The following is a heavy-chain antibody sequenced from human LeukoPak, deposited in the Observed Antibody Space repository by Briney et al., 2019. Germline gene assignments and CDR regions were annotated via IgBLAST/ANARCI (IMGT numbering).Heavy chain of an antibody. D-gene: IGHD5-18*01. J-gene: IGHJ4*02. V-gene: IGHV4-38-2*02. CDR2: IHHSGST. CDR3: ARDQSYGRHYFDY. CDR1: SYSISSGYY. Sequence: PSETLSLTCAVSSYSISSGYYWGWIRQPPGKGLEWIGNIHHSGSTYYNPSLKSRVTISLDTSKKQFSLRLSSVTAADTAVYYCARDQSYGRHYFDYWGQGILVTVSS.